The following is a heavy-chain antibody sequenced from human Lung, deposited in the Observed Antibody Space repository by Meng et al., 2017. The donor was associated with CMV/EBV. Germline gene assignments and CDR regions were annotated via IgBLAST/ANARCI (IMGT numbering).Heavy chain of an antibody. D-gene: IGHD5-24*01. CDR2: INHSGST. CDR1: GGSFSGYY. CDR3: ARWATANYYYYGMDV. Sequence: LSCAVYGGSFSGYYWSWIRQPPGKGLEWIGEINHSGSTNYNPSLKSRVTISVDTSKNQFSLKLSSVTAADTAVYYCARWATANYYYYGMDVWGQGXTVTVSS. V-gene: IGHV4-34*01. J-gene: IGHJ6*02.